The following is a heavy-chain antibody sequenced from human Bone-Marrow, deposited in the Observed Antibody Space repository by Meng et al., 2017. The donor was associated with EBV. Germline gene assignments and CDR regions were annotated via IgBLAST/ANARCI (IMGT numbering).Heavy chain of an antibody. J-gene: IGHJ4*02. D-gene: IGHD4-11*01. CDR1: GYTFTGHY. CDR3: ARASDYGNDLDY. CDR2: IEPNSGGA. Sequence: QVHLLQSGAEVKKPWAYVNGSCKASGYTFTGHYLHWVRQAPGQGLEWMGRIEPNSGGADYAQKFQGGVTMTRDTSISTFYMELGRLTSDDTAVYFCARASDYGNDLDYWGQGTLVTVSS. V-gene: IGHV1-2*06.